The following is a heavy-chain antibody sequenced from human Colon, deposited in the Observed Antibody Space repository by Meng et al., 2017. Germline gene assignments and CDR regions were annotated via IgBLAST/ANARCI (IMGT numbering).Heavy chain of an antibody. D-gene: IGHD6-19*01. CDR3: VRSSGWVRTGFDP. CDR1: GGSISTSGYY. V-gene: IGHV4-39*01. Sequence: QPQLQESGPGLVKPSEALSLTCGVSGGSISTSGYYWGWIRQPPGKGLEWIGCIGHSGVTYYTPSLRGRVTVSIDTSKNQFFLEVTSVTAADTAVYYCVRSSGWVRTGFDPWGQGTLVTVSS. J-gene: IGHJ5*02. CDR2: IGHSGVT.